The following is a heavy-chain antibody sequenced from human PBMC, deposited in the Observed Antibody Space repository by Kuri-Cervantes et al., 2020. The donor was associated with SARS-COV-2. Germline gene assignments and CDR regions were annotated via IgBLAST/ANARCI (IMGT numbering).Heavy chain of an antibody. V-gene: IGHV1-69*13. CDR2: IIPIFGTA. Sequence: SVKVSCKASGGTFSSYAISWVRQAPGQGLEWMGGIIPIFGTANYAQKFQGRVTITADESTSTAYMELSSLRSEDTAVYYCARGMGHRQRYSGSYLAAFDIWGQGTMVTVSS. D-gene: IGHD1-26*01. J-gene: IGHJ3*02. CDR3: ARGMGHRQRYSGSYLAAFDI. CDR1: GGTFSSYA.